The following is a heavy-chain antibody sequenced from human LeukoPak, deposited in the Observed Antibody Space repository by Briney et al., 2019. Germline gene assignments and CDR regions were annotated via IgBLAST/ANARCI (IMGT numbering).Heavy chain of an antibody. Sequence: ASVKVSCKVSGYTLTELSMHWVRQAPGKGLEWMGGFDPEDGETICAQKFQGRVTMTEDTSTDTAYMELSSLRSEDTAVYYCATLRSIAAAGYFSVGGIPDNWFDPWGQGTLATVSS. CDR1: GYTLTELS. V-gene: IGHV1-24*01. CDR3: ATLRSIAAAGYFSVGGIPDNWFDP. D-gene: IGHD6-13*01. CDR2: FDPEDGET. J-gene: IGHJ5*02.